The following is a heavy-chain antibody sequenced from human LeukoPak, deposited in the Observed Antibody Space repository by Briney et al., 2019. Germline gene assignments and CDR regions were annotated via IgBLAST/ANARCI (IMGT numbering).Heavy chain of an antibody. Sequence: SVKVSCKASGGTFIRYAISWVRQAPGQGLEWMGGIIPIFGTANYAQKFQGRVTITADESTSTAYMELSSLRSDDTAVYYCARDPYYYDSSGNGFDYWGQGTLVTVSS. J-gene: IGHJ4*02. CDR1: GGTFIRYA. CDR2: IIPIFGTA. CDR3: ARDPYYYDSSGNGFDY. V-gene: IGHV1-69*13. D-gene: IGHD3-22*01.